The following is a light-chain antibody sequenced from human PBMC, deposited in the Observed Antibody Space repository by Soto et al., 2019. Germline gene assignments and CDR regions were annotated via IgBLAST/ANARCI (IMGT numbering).Light chain of an antibody. J-gene: IGLJ1*01. CDR3: SSYTSSSTDV. CDR1: SSDVGGYNY. Sequence: QSALTQPASVSGSPGQSITISCTGTSSDVGGYNYVSWYQQHPGKAPKLMIYEVSNRPLGVSNRFSGSKSGNTAYLTISGLQAEDEAEYYCSSYTSSSTDVFGTGTKLTVL. CDR2: EVS. V-gene: IGLV2-14*01.